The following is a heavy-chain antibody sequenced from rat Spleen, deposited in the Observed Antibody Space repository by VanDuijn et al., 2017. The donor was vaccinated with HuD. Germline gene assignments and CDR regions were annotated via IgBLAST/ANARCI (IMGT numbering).Heavy chain of an antibody. CDR3: ARHMANPYYVMDA. J-gene: IGHJ4*01. Sequence: EVQLVESGGGLVQPGRSLKLSCAASGFTFSDYNMAWVRQAPKTGLEWVATIIYDGSRTYYRDSVKGRFTISRDNAKSTLYLQMNSLRSEDTATYYCARHMANPYYVMDAWGQGASVTVSS. V-gene: IGHV5S10*01. CDR2: IIYDGSRT. CDR1: GFTFSDYN. D-gene: IGHD3-4*01.